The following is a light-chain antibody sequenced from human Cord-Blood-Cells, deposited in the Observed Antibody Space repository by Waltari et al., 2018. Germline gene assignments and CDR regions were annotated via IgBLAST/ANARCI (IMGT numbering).Light chain of an antibody. CDR3: QSYDSSLSGYV. CDR1: RSNIGAGYD. J-gene: IGLJ1*01. Sequence: QSVLTQPPSVSGAPGPRVTIPCTGSRSNIGAGYDVHWYQQLPGTAPKHPIDGNSNRPSGVPDRFSGSKSGTSASLAITGLQAEDEADYYCQSYDSSLSGYVFGTGTKVTVL. V-gene: IGLV1-40*01. CDR2: GNS.